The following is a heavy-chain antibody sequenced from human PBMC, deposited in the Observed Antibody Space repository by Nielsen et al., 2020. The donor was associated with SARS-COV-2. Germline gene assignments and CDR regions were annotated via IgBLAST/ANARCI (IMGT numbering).Heavy chain of an antibody. CDR1: GDFVSTSY. CDR3: AREGSGSYPDAFDV. CDR2: VHYTGTT. V-gene: IGHV4-59*02. D-gene: IGHD3-10*01. J-gene: IGHJ3*01. Sequence: SETLSLTCTVSGDFVSTSYWSWIRQPPGKGLEWIGYVHYTGTTKYKSSLKSRVTMSVDTSNNQFSLKLTSMTAADTAVYYCAREGSGSYPDAFDVWGQGTMVT.